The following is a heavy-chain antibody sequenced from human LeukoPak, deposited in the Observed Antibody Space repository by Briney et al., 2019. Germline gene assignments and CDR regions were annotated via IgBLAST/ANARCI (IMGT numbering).Heavy chain of an antibody. CDR2: ISAYNGNT. D-gene: IGHD6-13*01. CDR1: GYTFTSYG. V-gene: IGHV1-18*01. Sequence: ASVKVSCKASGYTFTSYGISWVRQAPGQGLEWMGWISAYNGNTNYAQKLQGRVTMTTDTSTSTAYMELRSLRSDDTALYHCARGNLYSSSWPNDYWGQGTLVTVSS. J-gene: IGHJ4*02. CDR3: ARGNLYSSSWPNDY.